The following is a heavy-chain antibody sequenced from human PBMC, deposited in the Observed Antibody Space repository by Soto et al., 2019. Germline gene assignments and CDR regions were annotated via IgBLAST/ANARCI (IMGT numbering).Heavy chain of an antibody. Sequence: QVQLVESGGGVVQPGRSLRLSCAASGFTFSSYGMHWVRQAPGKGLEWVAVIWYDGSNKYYADSVKGRFTISRDNSKNTLYLQMNSLRAEDTAVYYCAIEGDGYTPDYWGQGTLVTVSS. V-gene: IGHV3-33*01. CDR3: AIEGDGYTPDY. D-gene: IGHD5-12*01. J-gene: IGHJ4*02. CDR2: IWYDGSNK. CDR1: GFTFSSYG.